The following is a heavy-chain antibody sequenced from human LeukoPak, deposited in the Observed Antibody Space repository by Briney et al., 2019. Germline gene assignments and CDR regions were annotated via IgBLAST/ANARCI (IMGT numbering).Heavy chain of an antibody. CDR3: AKRRYSGSYFDY. V-gene: IGHV3-53*01. CDR2: IYGGGST. Sequence: GGSLRLSSAASGFTVSSNYMSWVRQAPGKGLEWVSIIYGGGSTYYADSVKGRFTISRDNSKNTLYLQMNSLRAEDTAVYYCAKRRYSGSYFDYWGQGTLVTVSS. D-gene: IGHD1-26*01. CDR1: GFTVSSNY. J-gene: IGHJ4*02.